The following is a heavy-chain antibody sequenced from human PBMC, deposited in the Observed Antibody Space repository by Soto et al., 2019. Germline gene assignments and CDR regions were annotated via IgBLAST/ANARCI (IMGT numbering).Heavy chain of an antibody. CDR3: AKDFRSAARLAYYFDY. V-gene: IGHV3-23*01. CDR1: GFTFSSDA. J-gene: IGHJ4*02. CDR2: ISGSGGST. D-gene: IGHD6-6*01. Sequence: GGSLRLSCAASGFTFSSDAMSWVRQAPGKGLEWVSAISGSGGSTYYADSVKGRFTISRDNSKNTLYLQMNSLRAEDTAVYYCAKDFRSAARLAYYFDYWGQGTLVTVSS.